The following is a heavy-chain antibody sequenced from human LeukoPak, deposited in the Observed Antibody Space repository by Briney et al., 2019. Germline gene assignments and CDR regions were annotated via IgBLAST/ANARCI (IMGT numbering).Heavy chain of an antibody. CDR1: GFTFSSYA. Sequence: PGGSLRLSCAASGFTFSSYAMHWVRQAPGKGLEWVAVISYDGSNKYYADSVKGRFTISRDNSKNTLYLQMNSLRAEDTAVYYCARERLVRLNWFDPWGQGTLVTVSS. V-gene: IGHV3-30-3*01. D-gene: IGHD6-19*01. CDR2: ISYDGSNK. J-gene: IGHJ5*02. CDR3: ARERLVRLNWFDP.